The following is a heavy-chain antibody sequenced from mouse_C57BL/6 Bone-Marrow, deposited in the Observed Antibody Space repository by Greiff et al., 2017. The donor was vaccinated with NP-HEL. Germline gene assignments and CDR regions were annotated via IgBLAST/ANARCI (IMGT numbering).Heavy chain of an antibody. D-gene: IGHD1-1*01. CDR2: ISYSGST. Sequence: EVQLVESGPGLAKPSQTLSLTCSVTGYSITSDYWNWIRKFPGNKLEYMGYISYSGSTYYNPSLKSRISITRDTSKNQYYLQLNSVTTEDTATYYCARRITTVVATDWYFDVWGTGTTVTVSS. V-gene: IGHV3-8*01. J-gene: IGHJ1*03. CDR1: GYSITSDY. CDR3: ARRITTVVATDWYFDV.